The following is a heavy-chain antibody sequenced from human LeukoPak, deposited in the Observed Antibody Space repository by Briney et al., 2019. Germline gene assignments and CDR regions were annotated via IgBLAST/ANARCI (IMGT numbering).Heavy chain of an antibody. CDR3: ARHGSVSSGALV. V-gene: IGHV4-59*08. J-gene: IGHJ4*02. CDR1: GGSISSYY. CDR2: IFYSGST. D-gene: IGHD3-22*01. Sequence: SETLSLTYTVSGGSISSYYWSWIRQPPGKGLEWIGYIFYSGSTNYNPSLKSRVTISVDTSKNQFSLKLSSVTAADTAVHYCARHGSVSSGALVWGQGTLVTVSS.